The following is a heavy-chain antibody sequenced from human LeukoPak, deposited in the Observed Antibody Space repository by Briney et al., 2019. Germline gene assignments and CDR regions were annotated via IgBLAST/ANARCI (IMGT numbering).Heavy chain of an antibody. J-gene: IGHJ2*01. CDR1: GFTFSDYD. V-gene: IGHV3-13*01. D-gene: IGHD1-26*01. CDR2: IGVLGDT. Sequence: PGRSLRLSCAASGFTFSDYDFHWVRQTTGKGLEWVSGIGVLGDTYYPGSVKGRFTISRENAKNSLYLQMNSLRAGDTAVYYCAREFCGSASRCSGGYFFDLWGRGILVTVSS. CDR3: AREFCGSASRCSGGYFFDL.